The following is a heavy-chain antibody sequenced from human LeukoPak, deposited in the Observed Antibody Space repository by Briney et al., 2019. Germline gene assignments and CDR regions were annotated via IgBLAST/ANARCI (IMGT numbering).Heavy chain of an antibody. CDR3: ARGVRIAVAGNIDY. CDR2: ISYDGSNK. V-gene: IGHV3-30*04. Sequence: PGGSLRLSCAASGFTFGSYAMHWVRQAPGKGLEWEAAISYDGSNKKYADSVKGRFTISRDNSKNTLYLQMNSLRAEDTAVYYCARGVRIAVAGNIDYWGQGTLVTVSS. J-gene: IGHJ4*02. CDR1: GFTFGSYA. D-gene: IGHD6-19*01.